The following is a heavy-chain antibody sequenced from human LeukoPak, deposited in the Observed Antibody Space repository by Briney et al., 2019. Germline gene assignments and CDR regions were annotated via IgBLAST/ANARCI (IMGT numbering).Heavy chain of an antibody. CDR1: GGTFTYYA. CDR2: IPPIFAST. J-gene: IGHJ3*01. V-gene: IGHV1-69*01. Sequence: GASVKVSCKTSGGTFTYYAYGWVRQAPGRGLEGMGDIPPIFASTNFAQRFLGRLTFPADESSSTVYMELYSLRSEDTAIYYCARGDFFDSAARQPFDVGGQGTLVIVSS. D-gene: IGHD3-22*01. CDR3: ARGDFFDSAARQPFDV.